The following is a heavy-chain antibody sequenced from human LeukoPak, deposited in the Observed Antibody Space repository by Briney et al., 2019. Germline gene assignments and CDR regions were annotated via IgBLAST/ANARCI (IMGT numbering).Heavy chain of an antibody. CDR1: GGSFSGYY. V-gene: IGHV4-34*01. D-gene: IGHD3-22*01. Sequence: SETLSLTCAVYGGSFSGYYWSWIRQPTGKGLEWIGEINHSGSTNYNPSLKSRVTISVDTSKNQFSLKLSSVTAADTAVYYWARGRRDYYSFYPPSYFDYWGQGTLVTVSS. CDR3: ARGRRDYYSFYPPSYFDY. J-gene: IGHJ4*02. CDR2: INHSGST.